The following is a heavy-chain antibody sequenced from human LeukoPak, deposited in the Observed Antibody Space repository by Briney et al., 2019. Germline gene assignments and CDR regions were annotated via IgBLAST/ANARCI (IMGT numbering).Heavy chain of an antibody. CDR3: ARVFVLRFLEWTRNFDPYFDY. CDR1: GYTFTFYY. CDR2: INPNSGGT. J-gene: IGHJ4*02. V-gene: IGHV1-2*02. D-gene: IGHD3-3*01. Sequence: ASVTVSCTASGYTFTFYYMHWARQAHGQGMEWMGWINPNSGGTNYAQKFQGRVTMTRDTSISTAYMELSSLRSDDTAVYYCARVFVLRFLEWTRNFDPYFDYWGQGTLVTVSS.